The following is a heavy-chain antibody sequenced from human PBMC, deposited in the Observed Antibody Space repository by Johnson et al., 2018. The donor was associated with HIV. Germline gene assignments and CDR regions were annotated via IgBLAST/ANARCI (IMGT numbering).Heavy chain of an antibody. V-gene: IGHV3-66*01. Sequence: VQVVESGGGLVQPGRSLRLSCAASGFTFDDYAMHWVRQAPGKGLEWVSIVYSGGSTSYADSVTGRFTISRDNSKNTPYLQMNSLRAEDTAVYYCARDWRGIAAAGDAFDIWGQGTMVTVSS. J-gene: IGHJ3*02. D-gene: IGHD6-13*01. CDR1: GFTFDDYA. CDR2: VYSGGST. CDR3: ARDWRGIAAAGDAFDI.